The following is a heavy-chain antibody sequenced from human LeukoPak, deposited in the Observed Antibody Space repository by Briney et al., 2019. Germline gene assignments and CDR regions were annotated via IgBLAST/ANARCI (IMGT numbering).Heavy chain of an antibody. CDR1: GYSFTSYW. V-gene: IGHV5-51*01. Sequence: GESLKISCKGSGYSFTSYWIGWVRQMPGKGLEWMGIIYPGDSDTRYSPSFQGQVTISADKSISTAYLQWSSLKASDTAMYYRARAPLCSGGSCYSEYYFDYWGQGTLVTVSS. CDR3: ARAPLCSGGSCYSEYYFDY. J-gene: IGHJ4*02. CDR2: IYPGDSDT. D-gene: IGHD2-15*01.